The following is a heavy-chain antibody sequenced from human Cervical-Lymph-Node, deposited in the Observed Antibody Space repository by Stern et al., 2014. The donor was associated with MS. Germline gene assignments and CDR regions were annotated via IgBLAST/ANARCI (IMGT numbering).Heavy chain of an antibody. CDR2: IYSDGST. CDR1: GGYMSSKY. J-gene: IGHJ5*01. D-gene: IGHD1-26*01. V-gene: IGHV4-59*01. CDR3: ARVTGRGTRQNWFDS. Sequence: QLQLQESGPGLVKPSETVSLTCTVSGGYMSSKYWNWIRQPPGKGLEWIGYIYSDGSTNYNPSRKSRVIISLDTSTNQFSLSLTSVTAADTAVYYCARVTGRGTRQNWFDSWGQGTLVTVSS.